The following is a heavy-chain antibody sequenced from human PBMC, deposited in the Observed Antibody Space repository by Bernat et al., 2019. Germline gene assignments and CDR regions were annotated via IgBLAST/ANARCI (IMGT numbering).Heavy chain of an antibody. CDR3: ARDLGIAARPRPYYYGMDV. D-gene: IGHD6-6*01. Sequence: QVQLVESGGCVVQPGRSLRLPCAASGFTFSRNAMHWVRHAPGKGLDWVAVISYDGSNKYYADSVKGRFTISRDNSKNTLYLQINSLRGDDTALYYCARDLGIAARPRPYYYGMDVWGQGTTVTVSS. V-gene: IGHV3-30-3*01. CDR1: GFTFSRNA. J-gene: IGHJ6*02. CDR2: ISYDGSNK.